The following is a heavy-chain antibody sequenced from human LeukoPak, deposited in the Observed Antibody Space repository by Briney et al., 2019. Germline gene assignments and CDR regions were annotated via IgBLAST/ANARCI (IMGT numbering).Heavy chain of an antibody. V-gene: IGHV3-48*02. CDR2: ISTSSSSI. J-gene: IGHJ4*02. Sequence: GGSLRLSCAASGFTFSTYAMNWVRQAPGKGLEWVSYISTSSSSIYYADSVKGRFTISRDNAKNSLYLQMNSLRDEDTAVYYCAKDGSSGYYYGSHWGQGTLVTVSS. CDR3: AKDGSSGYYYGSH. CDR1: GFTFSTYA. D-gene: IGHD3-22*01.